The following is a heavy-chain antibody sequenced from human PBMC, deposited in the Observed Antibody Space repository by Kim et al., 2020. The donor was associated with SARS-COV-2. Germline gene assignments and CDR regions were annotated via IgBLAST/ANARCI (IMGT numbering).Heavy chain of an antibody. CDR2: ISYDGSNK. D-gene: IGHD5-12*01. V-gene: IGHV3-30*03. CDR1: GFTFRSYG. Sequence: GGSLRLSCAASGFTFRSYGMHWVRQAPGKGLEWVAVISYDGSNKYYADSVKGRFTISRDNSKNTLYLQMNSLRPEDTAMYYCASGDGYNQVAMHLNYFDYWGQGTLVTVSS. J-gene: IGHJ4*02. CDR3: ASGDGYNQVAMHLNYFDY.